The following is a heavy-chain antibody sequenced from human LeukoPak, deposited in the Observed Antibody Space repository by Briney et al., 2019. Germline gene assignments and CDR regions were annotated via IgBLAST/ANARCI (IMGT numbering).Heavy chain of an antibody. Sequence: PGGSLKLSCAASGFTFSSYAMSWVRQAPGKGLEWASAISGSGGSTYYADSMKGRFTISRDNSKNTLYLQMNSLRAEDTAVYYCAKDPYYYDSSGYYYPTFFDYWGQGTLVTVSS. CDR1: GFTFSSYA. CDR3: AKDPYYYDSSGYYYPTFFDY. D-gene: IGHD3-22*01. V-gene: IGHV3-23*01. J-gene: IGHJ4*02. CDR2: ISGSGGST.